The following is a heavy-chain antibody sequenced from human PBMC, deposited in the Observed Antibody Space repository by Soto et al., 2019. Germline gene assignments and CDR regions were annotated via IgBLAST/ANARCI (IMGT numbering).Heavy chain of an antibody. CDR1: GGSFSGYY. CDR2: INHSGST. Sequence: SETLSLTCAVYGGSFSGYYWSWIRQPPGKGLGWIGEINHSGSTNYNPSLKSRVTISVDTSKNQFSLKLSSVTAADTAVYYCARASYYYDSSGYLLSDAFDIWGQGTMVTVSS. J-gene: IGHJ3*02. CDR3: ARASYYYDSSGYLLSDAFDI. V-gene: IGHV4-34*01. D-gene: IGHD3-22*01.